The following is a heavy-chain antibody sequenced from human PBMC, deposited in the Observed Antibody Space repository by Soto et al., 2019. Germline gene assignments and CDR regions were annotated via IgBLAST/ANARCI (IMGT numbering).Heavy chain of an antibody. CDR2: ISAYNGNT. CDR3: AREWYYYDSSGYPNYYYYGMDV. Sequence: ASVKVSCKASGYTLTSYGISWVRQAPGQGLEWMGWISAYNGNTNYAQKLQGRVTMTTDTSTSTAYMELRSLRSDDTAVYYCAREWYYYDSSGYPNYYYYGMDVWGQGTTVTVSS. V-gene: IGHV1-18*04. J-gene: IGHJ6*02. D-gene: IGHD3-22*01. CDR1: GYTLTSYG.